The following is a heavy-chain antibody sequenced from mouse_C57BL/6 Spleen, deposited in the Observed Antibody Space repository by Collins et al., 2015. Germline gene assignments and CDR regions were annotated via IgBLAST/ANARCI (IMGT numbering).Heavy chain of an antibody. CDR2: IDPENGDS. CDR3: TILTVMGY. V-gene: IGHV14-4*01. Sequence: EVQLQQSGAELVRPGASVTLSCTVSGFNIKDDYMHWVKQRPEQGLEWIGWIDPENGDSEYASKFQGKATITADTSSNTAYLQLSSLTSEDTAVYYCTILTVMGYWGQGTTLTVSS. D-gene: IGHD1-1*01. J-gene: IGHJ2*01. CDR1: GFNIKDDY.